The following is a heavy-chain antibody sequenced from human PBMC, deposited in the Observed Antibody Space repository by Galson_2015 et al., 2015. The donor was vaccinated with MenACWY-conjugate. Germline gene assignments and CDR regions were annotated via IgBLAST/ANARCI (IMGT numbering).Heavy chain of an antibody. CDR1: GFTFSSYG. CDR3: ARDAYSSSWFDFDY. D-gene: IGHD6-13*01. Sequence: SLRLSCAASGFTFSSYGMHWVRQAPGKGLEWVAVIWYDGSNKYYADSVKGRFTISRDNSKNTLYLQMNSLRAEDTAVYYCARDAYSSSWFDFDYWGQGTLVTVSS. J-gene: IGHJ4*02. V-gene: IGHV3-33*01. CDR2: IWYDGSNK.